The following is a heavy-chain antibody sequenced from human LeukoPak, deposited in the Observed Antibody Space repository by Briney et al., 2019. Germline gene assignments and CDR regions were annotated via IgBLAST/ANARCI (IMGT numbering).Heavy chain of an antibody. CDR1: GFTLSSYA. J-gene: IGHJ4*02. D-gene: IGHD6-13*01. Sequence: GGSLRLSCAASGFTLSSYAMTWVRQAPGRRLEWVSSVDGGGGGTYYADSVKGRFTISRDNSKDTLYLQMNGLRAEDTAVYFCAKQSAGSAAWYSLHYDFWGQGTLVTVSS. V-gene: IGHV3-23*01. CDR2: VDGGGGGT. CDR3: AKQSAGSAAWYSLHYDF.